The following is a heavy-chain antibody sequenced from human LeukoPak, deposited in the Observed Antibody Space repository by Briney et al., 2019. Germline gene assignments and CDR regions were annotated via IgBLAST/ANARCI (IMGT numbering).Heavy chain of an antibody. J-gene: IGHJ4*02. CDR1: GYTFTGYY. Sequence: ASVKVSCKASGYTFTGYYMHWVRQAPGQGLEWMGWINPNSGGTNYAQKFQGRVTMTRDTSISTAYMELSRLRSDDTAVYYCASSVTVDTAMVTGFDYWGQGTLVTASS. CDR3: ASSVTVDTAMVTGFDY. D-gene: IGHD5-18*01. CDR2: INPNSGGT. V-gene: IGHV1-2*02.